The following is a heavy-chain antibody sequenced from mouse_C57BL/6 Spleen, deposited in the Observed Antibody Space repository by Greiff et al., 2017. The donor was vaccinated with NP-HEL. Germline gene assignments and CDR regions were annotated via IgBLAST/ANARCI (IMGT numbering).Heavy chain of an antibody. CDR3: ARSDGYSPYAMDY. D-gene: IGHD2-3*01. J-gene: IGHJ4*01. Sequence: QVQLQQSGAELARPGASVKLSCKASGYTFTSYGISWVKQSTGQGLEWIGEIYPRSGNTYYNEKFKGKATLTADKSSSTAYMELRSLTSEDSAVYFCARSDGYSPYAMDYWGQGTSVTVSS. V-gene: IGHV1-81*01. CDR2: IYPRSGNT. CDR1: GYTFTSYG.